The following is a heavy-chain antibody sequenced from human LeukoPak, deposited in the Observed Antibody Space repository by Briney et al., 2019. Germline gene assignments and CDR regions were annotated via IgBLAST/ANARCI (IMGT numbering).Heavy chain of an antibody. Sequence: GGSLRLSCAASGFTFSSYSMNWVRQAPGKGLEWVSSIGASGSYIHYADSVKGRFTISRDNAKNSLYFQMNSLRADDTAVYHCATFRVRFGGLLTDYWGLGTLVTVSS. J-gene: IGHJ4*02. CDR1: GFTFSSYS. V-gene: IGHV3-21*06. D-gene: IGHD3-10*01. CDR2: IGASGSYI. CDR3: ATFRVRFGGLLTDY.